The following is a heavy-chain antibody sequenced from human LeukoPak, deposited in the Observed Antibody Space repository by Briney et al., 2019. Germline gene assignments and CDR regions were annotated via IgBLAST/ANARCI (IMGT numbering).Heavy chain of an antibody. CDR3: ASAYNSSGFVDY. Sequence: ASVKVSCKASGGTFSSYAISWVRQAPGQGLEWMGGIIPIFGTANYAQKFQGRVTITTDESTSTAYMELSSLRSEDTAVYYCASAYNSSGFVDYWGQGTLVTVSS. CDR1: GGTFSSYA. CDR2: IIPIFGTA. J-gene: IGHJ4*02. V-gene: IGHV1-69*05. D-gene: IGHD3-22*01.